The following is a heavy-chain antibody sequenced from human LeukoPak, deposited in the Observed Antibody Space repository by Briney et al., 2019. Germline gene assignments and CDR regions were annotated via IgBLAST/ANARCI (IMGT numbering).Heavy chain of an antibody. Sequence: PGGSLRLSSAASGFTFSSFWMAWVRQAPGKGLEWVANIKQDGSLQYYGDSVKGRFTISRDNAKNSLYLQMNSLRAEDTALYYCATSYDSSGCDWGQGTLITVSS. D-gene: IGHD3-22*01. CDR2: IKQDGSLQ. CDR1: GFTFSSFW. V-gene: IGHV3-7*01. CDR3: ATSYDSSGCD. J-gene: IGHJ4*02.